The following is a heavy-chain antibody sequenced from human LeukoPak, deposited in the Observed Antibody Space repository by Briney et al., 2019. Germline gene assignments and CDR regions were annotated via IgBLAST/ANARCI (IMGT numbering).Heavy chain of an antibody. CDR2: IWYDGTNE. D-gene: IGHD3-3*01. V-gene: IGHV3-33*01. J-gene: IGHJ4*02. CDR3: VRGYYDGNSDFDY. Sequence: GRSLRLSCAASGFTFSSYGMHWVRQAPGKGLEWVAAIWYDGTNENYVDSVKGRFTISRDNSKNTLYLEMDNLRVEDTAVYYCVRGYYDGNSDFDYWGQGTLVTVSS. CDR1: GFTFSSYG.